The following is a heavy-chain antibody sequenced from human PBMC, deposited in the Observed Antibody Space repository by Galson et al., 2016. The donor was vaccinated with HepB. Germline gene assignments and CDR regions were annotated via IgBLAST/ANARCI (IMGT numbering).Heavy chain of an antibody. V-gene: IGHV5-10-1*01. CDR3: AIRLYSSGSLDY. CDR1: GYNFITYW. CDR2: IDPSDSYT. J-gene: IGHJ4*02. Sequence: QSGAEVKKPGESLRISCMGSGYNFITYWISWVRQMPGKGLEWMGSIDPSDSYTNYSPSFQGHVTISTDRSISTAYLQWSSLKASDTAIYYCAIRLYSSGSLDYWGQGTLVTVSS. D-gene: IGHD6-19*01.